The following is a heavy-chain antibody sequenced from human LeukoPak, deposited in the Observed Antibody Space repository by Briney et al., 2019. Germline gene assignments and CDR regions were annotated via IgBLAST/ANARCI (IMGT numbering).Heavy chain of an antibody. CDR3: ARTMVRGVIADY. V-gene: IGHV3-11*03. J-gene: IGHJ4*02. CDR2: ISSSSSYT. D-gene: IGHD3-10*01. Sequence: GGSLRLSCAVSGFTFSRYAMSWVRQAPGKGLEWVSYISSSSSYTNYADSVKGRFTISRDNAKNSLYLQMNSLRAEDTAVYYCARTMVRGVIADYWGQGTLVTVSS. CDR1: GFTFSRYA.